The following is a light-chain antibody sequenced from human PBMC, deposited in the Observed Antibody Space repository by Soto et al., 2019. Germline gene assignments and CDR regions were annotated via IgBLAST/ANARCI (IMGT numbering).Light chain of an antibody. CDR2: DAS. J-gene: IGKJ1*01. CDR3: QQYETFSGT. Sequence: DIPMTQSPSPLSAPVGDTVTVTCRASQSVSGWLAWYQQKPGEAPKLLIYDASALPRGVPSRFSGSGSGTKFTLTIASLQPDDFATYYCQQYETFSGTFGPGTKVDIK. V-gene: IGKV1-5*01. CDR1: QSVSGW.